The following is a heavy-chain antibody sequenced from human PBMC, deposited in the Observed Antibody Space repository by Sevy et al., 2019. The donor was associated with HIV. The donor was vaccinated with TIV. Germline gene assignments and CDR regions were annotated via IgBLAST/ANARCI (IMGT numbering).Heavy chain of an antibody. CDR3: ATDLCSSTSCYGYFDY. CDR1: GYTLTELS. D-gene: IGHD2-2*01. CDR2: FDPEDGET. V-gene: IGHV1-24*01. J-gene: IGHJ4*02. Sequence: ASVKVSCKVSGYTLTELSMRWVRQAPGKGLEWMGGFDPEDGETIYAQKFQGRVTMTEDTSTDTAYMELSSLRSEDTAVYYCATDLCSSTSCYGYFDYWGQGTLVTVSS.